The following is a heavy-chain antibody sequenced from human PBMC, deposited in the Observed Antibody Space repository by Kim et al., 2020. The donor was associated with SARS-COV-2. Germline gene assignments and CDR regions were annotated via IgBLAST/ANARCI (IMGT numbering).Heavy chain of an antibody. CDR1: GGSISSSSYY. J-gene: IGHJ4*02. Sequence: SETLYLTCTVSGGSISSSSYYWGWIRQPPGKGLEWIGSIYYSGSTYYNPSLKSRVTISVDTSKNQFSLKLSSVTAADTAVYYCARPERYDPGYFDYWGQGTLVTVSS. CDR3: ARPERYDPGYFDY. D-gene: IGHD1-1*01. CDR2: IYYSGST. V-gene: IGHV4-39*01.